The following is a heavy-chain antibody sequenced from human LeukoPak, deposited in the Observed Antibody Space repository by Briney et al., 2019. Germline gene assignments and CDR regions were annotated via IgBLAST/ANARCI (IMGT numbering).Heavy chain of an antibody. CDR2: ISSSSNFI. CDR1: GFTFSSYS. Sequence: GGSLRLSCAASGFTFSSYSMNWVRQAPGKGLEWVSSISSSSNFIYYADSVKGRFTISRDNAKNSLYLQLNSLRADDTAVYYCARAGLYNWNLFDYWGQGTLVTVSS. D-gene: IGHD1-20*01. V-gene: IGHV3-21*01. CDR3: ARAGLYNWNLFDY. J-gene: IGHJ4*02.